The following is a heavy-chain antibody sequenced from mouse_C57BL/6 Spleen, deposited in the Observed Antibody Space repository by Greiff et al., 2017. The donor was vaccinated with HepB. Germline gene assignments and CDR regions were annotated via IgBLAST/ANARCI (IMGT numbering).Heavy chain of an antibody. D-gene: IGHD1-1*01. CDR3: ARDYYSSRDYFDY. V-gene: IGHV1-55*01. J-gene: IGHJ2*01. Sequence: VQLQQPGAELVKPGASVKMSCKASGYTFTSYWITWVKQRPGQGLEWIGDIYPGSGSTNYNEKFKSKATLTVDTSSSTAYMQLSSLTSEDSAVYYCARDYYSSRDYFDYWGQGTTLTVSS. CDR2: IYPGSGST. CDR1: GYTFTSYW.